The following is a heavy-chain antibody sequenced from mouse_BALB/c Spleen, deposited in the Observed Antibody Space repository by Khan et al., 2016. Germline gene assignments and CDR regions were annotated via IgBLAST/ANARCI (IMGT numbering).Heavy chain of an antibody. J-gene: IGHJ2*01. Sequence: EVQLVESGPGLVKPSQSLSLTCTVTGYSITSDYAWNWIRQFPGNKLEWMGYISYSGSTSYNPSLKSRISITRDNSKTQFFLQLNSVTTEDTATYYCAAYCRFFDYWGQGTTLTVSS. CDR1: GYSITSDYA. V-gene: IGHV3-2*02. D-gene: IGHD2-14*01. CDR2: ISYSGST. CDR3: AAYCRFFDY.